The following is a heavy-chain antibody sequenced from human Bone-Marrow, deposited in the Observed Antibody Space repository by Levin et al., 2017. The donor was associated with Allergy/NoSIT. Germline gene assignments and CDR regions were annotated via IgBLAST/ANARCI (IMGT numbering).Heavy chain of an antibody. CDR1: GFTFGDFS. CDR3: AKDIAKNHDFWSMGQFNALDV. Sequence: PGGSLRLSCEGSGFTFGDFSMHWVRQVPGKGLEWLSGINFNGGSLGYAESLKDRLLISRDNAKNFLYLQIDRLRPEDTALYYCAKDIAKNHDFWSMGQFNALDVWGQGTRVTVFS. V-gene: IGHV3-9*01. D-gene: IGHD3-3*01. CDR2: INFNGGSL. J-gene: IGHJ6*02.